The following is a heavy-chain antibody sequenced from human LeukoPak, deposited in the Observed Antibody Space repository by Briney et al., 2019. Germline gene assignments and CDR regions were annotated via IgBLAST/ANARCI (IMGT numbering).Heavy chain of an antibody. CDR3: ARGYCSSTSCSLPFIL. V-gene: IGHV1-69*02. CDR1: GGTFSSHT. Sequence: GASVKVSCKASGGTFSSHTISWVRQAPGQGLEWMGRIIPILGIANYAQKFQGRVTITADKSTSTAYMELSSLRSEDTAVYYCARGYCSSTSCSLPFILWGQGTLVTVSS. J-gene: IGHJ4*02. CDR2: IIPILGIA. D-gene: IGHD2-2*01.